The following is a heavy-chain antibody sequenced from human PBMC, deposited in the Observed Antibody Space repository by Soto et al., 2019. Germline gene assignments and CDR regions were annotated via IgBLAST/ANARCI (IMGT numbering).Heavy chain of an antibody. J-gene: IGHJ4*02. CDR2: ISSSSSTI. Sequence: GGSLRLSCAASGFTFSSFTMTWVRQAPGMGLDWVSHISSSSSTIYYADSVKGRFTISRDNSKNTLYLQMNSLRAEDTAVYYCAKEESSSSYFDYWGQGTLVTVSS. D-gene: IGHD6-6*01. CDR3: AKEESSSSYFDY. CDR1: GFTFSSFT. V-gene: IGHV3-48*01.